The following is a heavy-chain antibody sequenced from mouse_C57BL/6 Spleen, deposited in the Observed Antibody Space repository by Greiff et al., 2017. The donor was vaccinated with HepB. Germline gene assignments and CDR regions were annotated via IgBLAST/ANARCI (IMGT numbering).Heavy chain of an antibody. CDR3: ARYGNLYYYAMDY. CDR2: INPSSGYT. V-gene: IGHV1-7*01. D-gene: IGHD1-1*01. J-gene: IGHJ4*01. Sequence: QVQLQQSGAELAKPGASVKLSCKASGYTFTSYWMHWVKQRPGQGLEWIGYINPSSGYTKYNQKFKDKATLTADKSSSTAYMQLSSLTYEDSSVYYCARYGNLYYYAMDYWGQGTSVTVSS. CDR1: GYTFTSYW.